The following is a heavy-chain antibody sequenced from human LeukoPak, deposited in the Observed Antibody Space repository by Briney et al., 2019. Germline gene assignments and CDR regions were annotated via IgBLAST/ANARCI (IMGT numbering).Heavy chain of an antibody. CDR3: TKDIAVQIWLLGFNS. CDR1: DFIFSSYA. Sequence: HPGGSLRLSCVVSDFIFSSYAMSWVRQVPGKGLEWVSVISGSGVSTNYADSVKGRFTISRDNSKNTLYLQMNSLRAEDTAVYYCTKDIAVQIWLLGFNSWGQGTLVTVAS. CDR2: ISGSGVST. D-gene: IGHD3-22*01. J-gene: IGHJ1*01. V-gene: IGHV3-23*01.